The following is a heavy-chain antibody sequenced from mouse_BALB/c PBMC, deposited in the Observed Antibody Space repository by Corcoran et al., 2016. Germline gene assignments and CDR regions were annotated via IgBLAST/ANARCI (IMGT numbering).Heavy chain of an antibody. D-gene: IGHD1-1*01. CDR1: GYTFTSYD. CDR2: IFPGDGST. Sequence: QVQLQQSGAELVKPAASVKLSCKASGYTFTSYDINWVRQRPEQGLEWIGWIFPGDGSTKYNEKFKGKATLTTDKSSSTAYMQLSRLTSEDSAVYFCARRDYYYGSSWYVDVWGAGTTVTVSS. V-gene: IGHV1-85*01. CDR3: ARRDYYYGSSWYVDV. J-gene: IGHJ1*01.